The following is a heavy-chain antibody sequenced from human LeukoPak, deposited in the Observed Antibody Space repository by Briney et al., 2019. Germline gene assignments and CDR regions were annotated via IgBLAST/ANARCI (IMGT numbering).Heavy chain of an antibody. CDR3: VRESIGFDY. J-gene: IGHJ4*02. V-gene: IGHV3-48*04. D-gene: IGHD2-15*01. CDR1: GFNFSTYN. CDR2: ISSSSSRTR. Sequence: PGGSLRLSCAASGFNFSTYNVNWVRQAPGKGLDWVSYISSSSSRTRYYADSVKGRFTISRDNAKDSLYLQMNSLRAEDTAVYYCVRESIGFDYWGQGTLVTVSS.